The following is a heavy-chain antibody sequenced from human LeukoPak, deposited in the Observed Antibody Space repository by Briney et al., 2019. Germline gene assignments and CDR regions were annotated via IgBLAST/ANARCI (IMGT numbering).Heavy chain of an antibody. Sequence: GGSLRLSCAASGFTFSSYAMNWVRQAPGKGLEWVSGISGNSGNTYYAESVEGRFTISRDNSKKTLYLQMNSLRAEDTAMYYCATRVMIAITTRGAFHIWGQGTMVTVSS. CDR3: ATRVMIAITTRGAFHI. CDR1: GFTFSSYA. CDR2: ISGNSGNT. J-gene: IGHJ3*02. V-gene: IGHV3-23*01. D-gene: IGHD3-16*01.